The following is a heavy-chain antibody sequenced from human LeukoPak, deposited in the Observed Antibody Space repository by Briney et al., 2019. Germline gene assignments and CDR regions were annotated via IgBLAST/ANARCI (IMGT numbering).Heavy chain of an antibody. J-gene: IGHJ4*02. V-gene: IGHV4-59*01. CDR3: ARGVLGYDFWSGYPGQFEY. CDR1: GGSISSYY. D-gene: IGHD3-3*01. CDR2: IYYSGST. Sequence: SETLSLTCTVSGGSISSYYWSWIRQPPGKGLEWIGYIYYSGSTNYNPSLKTRVTISVDTSKNQFSVNLSSVTAADRGVYYCARGVLGYDFWSGYPGQFEYWGQGTLVTVFS.